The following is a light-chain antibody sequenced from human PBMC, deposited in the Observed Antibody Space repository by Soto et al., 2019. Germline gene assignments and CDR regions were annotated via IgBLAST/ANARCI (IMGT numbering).Light chain of an antibody. CDR2: DAS. CDR1: QSVSGS. V-gene: IGKV3-11*01. J-gene: IGKJ2*01. Sequence: EIVLTQSPATPSLSPGERATLSCRDSQSVSGSLAWYQQKPGQAPRLLIYDASNRATGIPARFSGSGSGTDFTLTISSLEPEDFALYYCQQRSNWVYTFGQGTKLEIK. CDR3: QQRSNWVYT.